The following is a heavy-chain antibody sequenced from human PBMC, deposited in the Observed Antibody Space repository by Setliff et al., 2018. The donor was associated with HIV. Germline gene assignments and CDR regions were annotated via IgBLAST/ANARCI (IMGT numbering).Heavy chain of an antibody. D-gene: IGHD5-18*01. J-gene: IGHJ4*02. CDR3: ASRGTAMAYFDY. Sequence: GGSLRLSCAASGFRFSEFWMNWVRQAPGKGPEWVANIKADESEKYYVDSVKGRCTISRDNAKNSLYLQMNSLRAEDTAVYYCASRGTAMAYFDYWGQGTLVTVSS. CDR1: GFRFSEFW. CDR2: IKADESEK. V-gene: IGHV3-7*03.